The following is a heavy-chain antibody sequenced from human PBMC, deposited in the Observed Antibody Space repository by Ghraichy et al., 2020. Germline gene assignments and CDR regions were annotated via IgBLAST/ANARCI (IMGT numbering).Heavy chain of an antibody. CDR1: GFTFSTYS. CDR2: IGGSSTHI. V-gene: IGHV3-21*06. J-gene: IGHJ6*03. Sequence: GGSLRLSCAVSGFTFSTYSMNWVRQAPGKGLEWVSSIGGSSTHIYYADSVKGRFIISRDNAKNSLYLQMDSLRAEDTAVYYCARGGSDIDVVPAAIISMDVWGKGTTVTVSS. D-gene: IGHD2-2*02. CDR3: ARGGSDIDVVPAAIISMDV.